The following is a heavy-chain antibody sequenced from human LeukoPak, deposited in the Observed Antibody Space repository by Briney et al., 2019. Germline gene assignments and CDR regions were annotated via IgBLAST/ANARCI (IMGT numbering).Heavy chain of an antibody. CDR2: ISWNSGSI. Sequence: GRSLRLSCAASGFTFDDYAMHWVRQAPGKGLEWVSGISWNSGSIGYADSVKGRFTISRDNSKNTLSLQMNSLRAEDTAVYYCGRGAGYSSGWYVGYWGQGTPVTVSS. V-gene: IGHV3-9*01. CDR1: GFTFDDYA. CDR3: GRGAGYSSGWYVGY. J-gene: IGHJ4*02. D-gene: IGHD6-19*01.